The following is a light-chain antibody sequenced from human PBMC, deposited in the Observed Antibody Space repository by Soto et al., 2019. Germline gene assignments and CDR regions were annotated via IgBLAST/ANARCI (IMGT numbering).Light chain of an antibody. CDR1: QDIRGA. V-gene: IGKV1-13*02. CDR2: DAS. Sequence: IQLTQSPASLSASVGERVTITCRASQDIRGALAWYQQSPGEAPQLLIYDASTLESGVPSRFSGSSSGTHFTLTISSLQPEDFATYYCQQFLSYPITFGQGTRLEV. J-gene: IGKJ5*01. CDR3: QQFLSYPIT.